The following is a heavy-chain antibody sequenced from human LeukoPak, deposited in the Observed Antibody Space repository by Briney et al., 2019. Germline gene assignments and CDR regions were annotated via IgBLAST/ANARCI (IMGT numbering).Heavy chain of an antibody. J-gene: IGHJ6*02. Sequence: KTGGSLRLSCAASGFTFSSYSMNWIRQSPGKGLEWIGEINHSGSTNYNPSLKSRVTISVDTSKNQFSLKLSSVTAADTAVYYCASLGTNDILKGVQNIQFGNYYYGMDVWGQGTTVTVSS. CDR3: ASLGTNDILKGVQNIQFGNYYYGMDV. D-gene: IGHD3-9*01. CDR1: GFTFSSYS. CDR2: INHSGST. V-gene: IGHV4-34*01.